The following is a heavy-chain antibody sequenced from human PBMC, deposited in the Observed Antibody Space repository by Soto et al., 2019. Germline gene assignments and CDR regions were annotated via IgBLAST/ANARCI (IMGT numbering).Heavy chain of an antibody. Sequence: QVQLQESGPGLVKPSETLSLTCTVSGGSISSYYWSWIRQPPGKGLEWIGYIYYSGSTNYNPSLKSRVTISVDPSKNQFSLKLSSVTAADTAVYYCARGDYGDYAYHYWGQGTLVTVSS. CDR1: GGSISSYY. J-gene: IGHJ4*02. V-gene: IGHV4-59*01. CDR2: IYYSGST. CDR3: ARGDYGDYAYHY. D-gene: IGHD4-17*01.